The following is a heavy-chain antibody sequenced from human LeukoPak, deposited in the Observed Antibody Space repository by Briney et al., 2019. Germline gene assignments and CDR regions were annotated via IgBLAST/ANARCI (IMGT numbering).Heavy chain of an antibody. J-gene: IGHJ4*02. CDR1: GGSISSYY. D-gene: IGHD1-26*01. Sequence: KPSETLSLTXTVSGGSISSYYWSWIRQPPGKGLEWIGYIYYSASTNYNPSLKSRVTISVDTSKNQFSLKLSSVTAADTAVYYCARTGKVGATDYWGPGTLVTVSS. CDR2: IYYSAST. CDR3: ARTGKVGATDY. V-gene: IGHV4-59*01.